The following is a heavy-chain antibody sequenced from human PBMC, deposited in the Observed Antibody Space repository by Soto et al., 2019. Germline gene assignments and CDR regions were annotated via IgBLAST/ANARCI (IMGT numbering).Heavy chain of an antibody. CDR1: GYSFTSYW. D-gene: IGHD3-9*01. CDR3: ARYDILTGDTRGGSPCVY. CDR2: IDPSDSYT. V-gene: IGHV5-10-1*01. Sequence: GESLKISCKGSGYSFTSYWISWVRQMPGKGLEWMGRIDPSDSYTNYSPSFQGHVTISADKSISTAYLQWSSLKASDTAMYYCARYDILTGDTRGGSPCVYWGQGTLDTVSS. J-gene: IGHJ4*02.